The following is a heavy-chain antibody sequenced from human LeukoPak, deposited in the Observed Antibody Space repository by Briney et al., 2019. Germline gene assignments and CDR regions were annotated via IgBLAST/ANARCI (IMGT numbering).Heavy chain of an antibody. CDR2: IYDNGANT. CDR3: TTGYCGYYPIDN. CDR1: GFTFSKNG. V-gene: IGHV3-23*01. D-gene: IGHD5-12*01. Sequence: GASLRLFCPASGFTFSKNGLSWVRQAPGKGLAWVSTIYDNGANTHYADSVNGRFTISIDNSRSTLLLEMNSLRADDTALDYCTTGYCGYYPIDNWGQGNLVIVSS. J-gene: IGHJ4*02.